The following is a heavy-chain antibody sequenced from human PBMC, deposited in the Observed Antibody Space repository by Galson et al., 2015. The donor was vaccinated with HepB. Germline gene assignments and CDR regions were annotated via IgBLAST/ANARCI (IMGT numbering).Heavy chain of an antibody. CDR2: ISAYNGNT. V-gene: IGHV1-18*01. CDR3: ARVAPLSGYQKSLISGYSDL. Sequence: SVKVSCKASGYTFTSYGISWVRQAPGQGLEWMGWISAYNGNTNYAQKLQGRVTMTTDTSTSTAYMELRSLRSDDTAVYYCARVAPLSGYQKSLISGYSDLWGRGTLVTVSS. J-gene: IGHJ2*01. D-gene: IGHD3-22*01. CDR1: GYTFTSYG.